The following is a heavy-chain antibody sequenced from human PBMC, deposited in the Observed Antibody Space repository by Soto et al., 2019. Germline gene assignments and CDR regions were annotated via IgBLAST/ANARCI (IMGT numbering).Heavy chain of an antibody. J-gene: IGHJ4*02. CDR1: GFTFSSYA. Sequence: EVQLLESGGGLVQPGGSLRLSFAASGFTFSSYAMSWVRQAPGKGLEWVSAISGGTSSTYYADSVKGRFTISRDNSKNTLYLQMNSLRAEDTAVYYCAKERWAAAGTPTLDYWGQGTLVTVSS. CDR3: AKERWAAAGTPTLDY. V-gene: IGHV3-23*01. D-gene: IGHD6-13*01. CDR2: ISGGTSST.